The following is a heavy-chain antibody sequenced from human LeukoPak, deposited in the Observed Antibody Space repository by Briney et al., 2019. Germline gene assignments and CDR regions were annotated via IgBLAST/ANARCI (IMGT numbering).Heavy chain of an antibody. CDR1: GFTFSSYG. D-gene: IGHD1-26*01. Sequence: GGSLRLSCAASGFTFSSYGMNWVRQSPGKGLEWVAVILHDGSNKYYADSVKGRFTISRDNSKNTMYLQMNSLRDEDTAVYCCAKKGAVGPITGNYFDSWGQGTLVTVSS. CDR3: AKKGAVGPITGNYFDS. CDR2: ILHDGSNK. J-gene: IGHJ4*02. V-gene: IGHV3-30*18.